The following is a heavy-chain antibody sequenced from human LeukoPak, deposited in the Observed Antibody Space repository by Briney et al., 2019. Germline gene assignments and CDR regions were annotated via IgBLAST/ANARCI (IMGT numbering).Heavy chain of an antibody. CDR3: AKGSEWRPYYYYYMDV. V-gene: IGHV3-23*01. D-gene: IGHD3-3*01. J-gene: IGHJ6*03. CDR1: GFTFSSYA. CDR2: ISGSGGST. Sequence: PGGSLRLSCAASGFTFSSYAMSWVRQAPGKGLEWVSAISGSGGSTYYADSVKGRFTISRDNSKNTLYLQMNSLRAEDTAVYYCAKGSEWRPYYYYYMDVWGKGTTVTVSS.